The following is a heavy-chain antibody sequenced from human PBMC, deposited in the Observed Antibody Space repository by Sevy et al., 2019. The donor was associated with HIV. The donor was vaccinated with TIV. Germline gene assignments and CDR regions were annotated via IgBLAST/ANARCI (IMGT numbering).Heavy chain of an antibody. CDR3: ARVRYNFGQKYFDY. Sequence: WGSLRLSCTASKFTFSDYYMSWIRQAPGKGLEWVSYISSSSTYTNYAHSVKGRFTISRDNAKNSLYLQLNSLRAEDTAVYYCARVRYNFGQKYFDYWGQGTLVTVSS. J-gene: IGHJ4*02. V-gene: IGHV3-11*06. CDR2: ISSSSTYT. CDR1: KFTFSDYY. D-gene: IGHD5-18*01.